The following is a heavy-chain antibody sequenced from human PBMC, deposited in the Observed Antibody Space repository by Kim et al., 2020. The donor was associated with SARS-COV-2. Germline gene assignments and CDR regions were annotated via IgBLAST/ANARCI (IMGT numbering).Heavy chain of an antibody. CDR1: GGSISGGDYY. CDR2: IYYSGNT. J-gene: IGHJ6*02. CDR3: ARVTVVVPGRYYYGMDV. V-gene: IGHV4-30-4*01. Sequence: SETLSLTCTVSGGSISGGDYYWSWIRQPPGKGLEWIGYIYYSGNTYYNPSLKSRVTISVDTSKDQFSLKLSSVTAADTAVYYGARVTVVVPGRYYYGMDVWGQGTTVTVSS. D-gene: IGHD2-2*01.